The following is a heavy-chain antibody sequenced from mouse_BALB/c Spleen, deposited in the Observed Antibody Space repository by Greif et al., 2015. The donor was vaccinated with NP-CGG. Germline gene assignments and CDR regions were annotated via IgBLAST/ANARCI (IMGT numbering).Heavy chain of an antibody. V-gene: IGHV2-6-7*01. Sequence: QVQLQQSGPGLVAPSQSLSITCTVSGFSLTGYGVNWVRQPPGKGLEWLGMIWGDGSTDYNSALKSRLSISKDNSKSQVFLKMNSLQADDTARYYCARDRGLSWCAYWGQGTLVTVSA. CDR2: IWGDGST. D-gene: IGHD2-4*01. CDR3: ARDRGLSWCAY. J-gene: IGHJ3*01. CDR1: GFSLTGYG.